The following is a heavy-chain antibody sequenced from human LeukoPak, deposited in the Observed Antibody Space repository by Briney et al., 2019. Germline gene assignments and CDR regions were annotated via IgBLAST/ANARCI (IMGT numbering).Heavy chain of an antibody. J-gene: IGHJ4*02. D-gene: IGHD3-16*01. Sequence: QSGGPLRLSCAASGFTFGSYGMHWVRQAPGKGLEWVTFIRSDGSNKYYADSVKGRFTISRDNSKNTLYLQMNSLRADDAAVYYCTRRPLGALYYFDSWGQGTLVSVSS. V-gene: IGHV3-30*02. CDR1: GFTFGSYG. CDR2: IRSDGSNK. CDR3: TRRPLGALYYFDS.